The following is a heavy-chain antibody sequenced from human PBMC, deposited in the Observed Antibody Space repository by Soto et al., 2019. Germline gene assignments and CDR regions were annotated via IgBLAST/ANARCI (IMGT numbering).Heavy chain of an antibody. J-gene: IGHJ1*01. D-gene: IGHD2-15*01. V-gene: IGHV3-23*01. CDR3: AKDSPVGVPLLRDLHD. CDR2: ISGSGGST. CDR1: GFTFSNYG. Sequence: GGSLRLSCAASGFTFSNYGMSWVRQAPGKGLEWVSVISGSGGSTYYADSVKGRFTLSRDNSKNTVYLQMNSLRAEDTAVYYCAKDSPVGVPLLRDLHDWGQGTLVPSPQ.